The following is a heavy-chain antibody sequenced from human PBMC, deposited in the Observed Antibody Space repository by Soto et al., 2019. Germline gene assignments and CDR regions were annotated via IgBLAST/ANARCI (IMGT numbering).Heavy chain of an antibody. D-gene: IGHD6-6*01. V-gene: IGHV1-18*01. J-gene: IGHJ4*02. CDR3: ARSPSPEDF. CDR1: GDTFTTYG. Sequence: QVQLVQSGAEVKKPGASVKVSCKASGDTFTTYGISWVRQAPGQGLEWMGWIRIYNGNADYAQNFQGRVTMTTDTSTRTSDMELRSLRFDDTAIYYCARSPSPEDFWGQGTLVTVSS. CDR2: IRIYNGNA.